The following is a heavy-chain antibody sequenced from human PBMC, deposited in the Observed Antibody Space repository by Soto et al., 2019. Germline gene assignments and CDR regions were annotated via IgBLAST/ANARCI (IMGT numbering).Heavy chain of an antibody. Sequence: ASVKVSGKASGCTFSTYTISWVRQAPGQGLEWMGRIIPILNTVNYAQKFQGSVTITADKSTSTAYMELSSLRSEDTAVYYCARVRRNYESKGYYHSFHYWGQGPLVTVSS. CDR1: GCTFSTYT. CDR2: IIPILNTV. V-gene: IGHV1-69*08. D-gene: IGHD3-22*01. J-gene: IGHJ4*02. CDR3: ARVRRNYESKGYYHSFHY.